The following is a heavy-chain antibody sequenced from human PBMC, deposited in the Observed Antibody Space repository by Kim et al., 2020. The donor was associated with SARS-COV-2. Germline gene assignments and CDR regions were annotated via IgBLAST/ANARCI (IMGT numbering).Heavy chain of an antibody. CDR1: GFTFSSYA. V-gene: IGHV3-33*06. D-gene: IGHD2-21*02. J-gene: IGHJ4*02. CDR2: IWYDGSNK. CDR3: AKDPDDCGGDCYSHYFYY. Sequence: GGSLRLSCAASGFTFSSYAMHWVRQAPGKGLEWVAVIWYDGSNKYYADSVKGRFTISRDNSKNTLYLQMNSLRAEDTAVYYCAKDPDDCGGDCYSHYFYYWGQGTLVTVSS.